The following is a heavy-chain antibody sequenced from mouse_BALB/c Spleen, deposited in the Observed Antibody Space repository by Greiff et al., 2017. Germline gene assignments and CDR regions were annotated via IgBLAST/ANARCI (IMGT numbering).Heavy chain of an antibody. CDR1: GFNIKDYY. D-gene: IGHD2-14*01. CDR3: ARIRGEYDGGWFAY. Sequence: VQLQQSGAELVRPGALVKLSCKASGFNIKDYYMHWVKQRPEQGLEWIGWIDPENGNTIYDPKFQGKASITADTSSNTAYLQLSSLTSEDTAVYYCARIRGEYDGGWFAYWGQGTLVTVSA. CDR2: IDPENGNT. J-gene: IGHJ3*01. V-gene: IGHV14-1*02.